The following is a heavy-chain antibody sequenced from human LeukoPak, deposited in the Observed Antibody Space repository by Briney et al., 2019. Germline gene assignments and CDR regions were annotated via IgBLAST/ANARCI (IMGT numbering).Heavy chain of an antibody. CDR1: GFTFSSYW. D-gene: IGHD4-23*01. V-gene: IGHV3-74*01. Sequence: GGSLRLSCAASGFTFSSYWMHWVRQAPGKGLVWVSRIKSAGSSIRYADSVKGRFTISRDNAKNTLYLQVNSLRGEDTAIYYCARDLDYGGYSNFDYWGQGMLVTVSS. CDR2: IKSAGSSI. CDR3: ARDLDYGGYSNFDY. J-gene: IGHJ4*02.